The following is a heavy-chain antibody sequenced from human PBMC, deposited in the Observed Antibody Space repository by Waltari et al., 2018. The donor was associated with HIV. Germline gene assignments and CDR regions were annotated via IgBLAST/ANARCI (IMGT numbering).Heavy chain of an antibody. V-gene: IGHV1-2*02. CDR2: ISPNTGGT. J-gene: IGHJ6*02. Sequence: APGQGLEWMGWISPNTGGTNYPQNFQGRVTLTRDTSISTVFLELRSLRSDDSAIYYCAREKRLGLDGMDVWGPGTTVIVSS. D-gene: IGHD6-19*01. CDR3: AREKRLGLDGMDV.